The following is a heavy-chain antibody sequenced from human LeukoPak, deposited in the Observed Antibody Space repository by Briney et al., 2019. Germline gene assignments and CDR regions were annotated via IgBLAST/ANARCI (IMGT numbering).Heavy chain of an antibody. CDR3: ARDSSLLTGVAIDY. Sequence: GASVKVSCKASGYXFTSYGISWVRQAPGQGLEWMGGISAYNGNTNYAQKFQGRVTMTTETSTRTAYMEVRSLRSDDTAVYYCARDSSLLTGVAIDYWGQGTLVTVSS. CDR2: ISAYNGNT. V-gene: IGHV1-18*01. CDR1: GYXFTSYG. D-gene: IGHD3-3*01. J-gene: IGHJ4*02.